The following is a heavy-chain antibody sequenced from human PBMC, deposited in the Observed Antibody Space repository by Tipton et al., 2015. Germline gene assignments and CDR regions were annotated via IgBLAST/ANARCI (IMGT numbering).Heavy chain of an antibody. Sequence: TLSLTCTVSSDSINKYYWSWIRQPPGKELEWIGYIYYSGSTNYNPSLKSRVTISVDTSKNQFSLKLSSVTAADTAVYYCARLFYSTSWYWFDPWGQGTLVTVSS. CDR1: SDSINKYY. CDR2: IYYSGST. CDR3: ARLFYSTSWYWFDP. D-gene: IGHD6-13*01. J-gene: IGHJ5*02. V-gene: IGHV4-59*01.